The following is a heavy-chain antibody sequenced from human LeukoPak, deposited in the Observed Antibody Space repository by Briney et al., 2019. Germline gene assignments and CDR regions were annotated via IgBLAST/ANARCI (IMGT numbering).Heavy chain of an antibody. CDR2: INTYNGKP. CDR3: ARDERWLLDY. Sequence: ASVKVSCKASGYTFSSYGLGWVRQAPGQGLERMGWINTYNGKPNYAQKLQGRVSLTTDTSTSTAYMELTSLRSDDTAVYYCARDERWLLDYWGQGTLVTVSS. CDR1: GYTFSSYG. D-gene: IGHD6-19*01. J-gene: IGHJ4*02. V-gene: IGHV1-18*01.